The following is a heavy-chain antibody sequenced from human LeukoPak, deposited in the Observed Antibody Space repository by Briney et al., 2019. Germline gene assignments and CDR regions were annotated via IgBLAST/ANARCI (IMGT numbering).Heavy chain of an antibody. CDR2: INPNSGGT. D-gene: IGHD1-26*01. Sequence: GASVKVSCKASGYTFTSYYMHWVRQAPGQGLEWMGWINPNSGGTNYAQKFQGRVTMTRDTSISTAYMELSRLRSDDTAVYYCARDISGSYQTRRFWFDPWGQGTLVAVSS. J-gene: IGHJ5*02. CDR1: GYTFTSYY. V-gene: IGHV1-2*02. CDR3: ARDISGSYQTRRFWFDP.